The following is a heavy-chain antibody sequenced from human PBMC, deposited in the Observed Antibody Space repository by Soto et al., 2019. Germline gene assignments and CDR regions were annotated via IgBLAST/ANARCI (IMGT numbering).Heavy chain of an antibody. CDR1: GYSFTSYW. D-gene: IGHD3-9*01. V-gene: IGHV5-51*01. Sequence: EVQLVQSGAEVKKPGESLKISCKGSGYSFTSYWIGWVRQMPGKGLEWMGIIYPVDSDTRYSPSFQAQVTISAAKSIGTAYLQWSSLKASDTAMYYCARHSPVDYAILTGYYTTGGMDVWGQGTTVTVSS. J-gene: IGHJ6*02. CDR3: ARHSPVDYAILTGYYTTGGMDV. CDR2: IYPVDSDT.